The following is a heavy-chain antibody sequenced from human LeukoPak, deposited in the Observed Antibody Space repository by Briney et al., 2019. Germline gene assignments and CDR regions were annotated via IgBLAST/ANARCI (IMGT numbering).Heavy chain of an antibody. D-gene: IGHD3-22*01. CDR2: ISYDGSNK. V-gene: IGHV3-30-3*01. Sequence: GGSLRLSCAASGFTFSSYAMHWVRQAPGKGLEWVAVISYDGSNKYYADSVKGRFTISRDNSKNTLYLQMNSLRAEDTAVYYCARASDSSEVIKNWGQGTLVTVSS. CDR3: ARASDSSEVIKN. J-gene: IGHJ4*02. CDR1: GFTFSSYA.